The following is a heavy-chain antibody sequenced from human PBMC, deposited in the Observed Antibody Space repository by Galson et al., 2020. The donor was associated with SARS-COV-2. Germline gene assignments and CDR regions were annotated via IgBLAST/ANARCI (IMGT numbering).Heavy chain of an antibody. J-gene: IGHJ3*02. D-gene: IGHD3-22*01. V-gene: IGHV3-23*01. CDR3: AKDYDSSGYYGADAFDI. CDR1: GFTFSSYA. Sequence: GESLKISCAASGFTFSSYAMSWVRQAPGKGLEWVSAISGSGGSTYYADSVKGRFTISRDNSKNTLYLQMNSLRAEDTAVYYCAKDYDSSGYYGADAFDIWGQGTMVTVSS. CDR2: ISGSGGST.